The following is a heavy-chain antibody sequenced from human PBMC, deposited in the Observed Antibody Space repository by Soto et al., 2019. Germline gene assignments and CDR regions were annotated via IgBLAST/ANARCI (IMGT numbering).Heavy chain of an antibody. V-gene: IGHV2-5*02. CDR3: AHTYYYDRSGYRTDALDI. CDR1: VFSLSTSGVG. CDR2: IYWDDDK. Sequence: QITLKESGPTLVKPTQTLTLTCTVSVFSLSTSGVGVGWIRQPPGKALEWLALIYWDDDKRYTPSLKSRLTITKDTSKNQVVLTMTNMDPVDTATYSCAHTYYYDRSGYRTDALDIWGQGTMVTVSS. D-gene: IGHD3-22*01. J-gene: IGHJ3*02.